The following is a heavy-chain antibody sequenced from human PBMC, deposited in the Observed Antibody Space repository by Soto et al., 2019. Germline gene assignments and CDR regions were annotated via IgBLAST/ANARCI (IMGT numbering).Heavy chain of an antibody. CDR1: GGSFSGYY. V-gene: IGHV4-34*01. CDR3: ARGWESSSSGGHFDS. CDR2: INHSGST. Sequence: QVQLQQWGAGLLKPSETLSLTCAVYGGSFSGYYWSWIRQPPGKGLEWIAEINHSGSTNYNPSLKSRVTISVDTSKNQFSLKLSSVTAADTAVYYCARGWESSSSGGHFDSWGQGTLVTVSS. J-gene: IGHJ4*02. D-gene: IGHD6-6*01.